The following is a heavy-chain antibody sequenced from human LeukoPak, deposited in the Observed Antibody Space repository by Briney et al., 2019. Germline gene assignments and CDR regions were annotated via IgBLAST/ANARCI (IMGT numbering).Heavy chain of an antibody. V-gene: IGHV1-69*13. CDR1: GGTFSSYA. D-gene: IGHD3-10*01. CDR2: IIPIFGTA. J-gene: IGHJ6*03. Sequence: ASVKVSCKASGGTFSSYAISWVRQAPGQGLEWMGGIIPIFGTANYAQKFQGRVTITADESTSTAYMELSSLRSEDTAVYYCAGRMVRGVTYYYYYMVVWGKGTTVTISS. CDR3: AGRMVRGVTYYYYYMVV.